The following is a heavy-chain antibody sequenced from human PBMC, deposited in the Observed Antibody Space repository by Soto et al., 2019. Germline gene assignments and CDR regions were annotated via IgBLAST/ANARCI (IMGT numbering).Heavy chain of an antibody. CDR3: AAGGTRWLHSPFDY. CDR1: GHTLTEFS. J-gene: IGHJ4*02. Sequence: HVHLVQSGAEVKKPGASVKVSCKVSGHTLTEFSMHWVRQAPGKGLEWMGGFDPEDGEIVYAQNFQGRVTMTEDTSTDSAYMELSSLKPEDTAVYYCAAGGTRWLHSPFDYWGQGTLVTVSS. D-gene: IGHD1-1*01. CDR2: FDPEDGEI. V-gene: IGHV1-24*01.